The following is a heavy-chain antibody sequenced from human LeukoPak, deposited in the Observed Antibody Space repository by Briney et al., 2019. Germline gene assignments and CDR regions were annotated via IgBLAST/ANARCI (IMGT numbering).Heavy chain of an antibody. CDR1: GGSISSHY. J-gene: IGHJ5*02. V-gene: IGHV4-59*11. CDR3: ARDQGATGAVWFDP. CDR2: IYYSGST. D-gene: IGHD7-27*01. Sequence: SETLSLTCTVSGGSISSHYWSWIRQPPGKGLEWIGYIYYSGSTNYNPSLKSRVTISVDTSKNQFSLKLSSVTAADTAVYYCARDQGATGAVWFDPWGQGTLVTVPS.